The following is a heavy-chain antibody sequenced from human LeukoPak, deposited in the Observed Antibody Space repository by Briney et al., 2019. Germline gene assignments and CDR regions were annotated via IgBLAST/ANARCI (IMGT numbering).Heavy chain of an antibody. CDR1: GYTFTNYI. J-gene: IGHJ4*01. Sequence: ASVKVSCKASGYTFTNYIISWVRQAPGQGLEWMGWINTDNGDTKYAQKLQGRVSMTTDTSTSTAYMELRCLRSDDTAFYYCARDGYFDYWGHGTLVTVSS. V-gene: IGHV1-18*04. CDR3: ARDGYFDY. CDR2: INTDNGDT.